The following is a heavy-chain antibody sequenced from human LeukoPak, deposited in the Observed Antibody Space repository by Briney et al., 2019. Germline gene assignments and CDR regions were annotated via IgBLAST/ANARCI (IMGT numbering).Heavy chain of an antibody. CDR2: IGSAGYT. V-gene: IGHV3-13*01. D-gene: IGHD1-14*01. Sequence: GGSLRLSCEVSGFTFDNNDMHWVRQTTGKGLEWVSAIGSAGYTYYADSVRGRFTITRDNAKQSLYLQMNSLKVEDTAVYHCVRQPDSARYGFDYWGRGTQVTVSS. CDR3: VRQPDSARYGFDY. CDR1: GFTFDNND. J-gene: IGHJ4*02.